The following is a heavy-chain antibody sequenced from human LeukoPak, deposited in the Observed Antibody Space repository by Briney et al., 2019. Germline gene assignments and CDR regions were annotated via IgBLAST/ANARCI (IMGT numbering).Heavy chain of an antibody. D-gene: IGHD1-26*01. CDR2: IYHSGST. V-gene: IGHV4-38-2*01. CDR1: GYSISSGYY. CDR3: ARAVGATFVY. J-gene: IGHJ4*02. Sequence: PSETLSLTCAVSGYSISSGYYWGWIRQPPGKGLEWIGSIYHSGSTNYNPSLKSRVTISVDTSKNQFSLKLSSVTAADTAVYYCARAVGATFVYWGQGTLVTVSS.